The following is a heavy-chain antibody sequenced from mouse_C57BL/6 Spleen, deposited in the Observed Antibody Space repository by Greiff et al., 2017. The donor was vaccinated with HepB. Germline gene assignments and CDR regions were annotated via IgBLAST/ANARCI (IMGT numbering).Heavy chain of an antibody. J-gene: IGHJ4*01. CDR3: ARNSYYYGSSYGAMDY. V-gene: IGHV1-78*01. CDR2: IYPRDGST. D-gene: IGHD1-1*01. Sequence: QVQLQQSDAELVKPGASVKISCKVSGYTFTDHTIHWMEQRPEQGLEWIGYIYPRDGSTKYNEKFKGKATLTADKSSSTAYMQLNSLTSEDSAVYFCARNSYYYGSSYGAMDYWGQGTSVTVSS. CDR1: GYTFTDHT.